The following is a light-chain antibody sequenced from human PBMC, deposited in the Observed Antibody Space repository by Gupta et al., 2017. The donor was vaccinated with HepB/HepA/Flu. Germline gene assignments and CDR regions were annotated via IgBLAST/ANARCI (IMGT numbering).Light chain of an antibody. V-gene: IGKV1-9*01. J-gene: IGKJ4*01. CDR2: TAS. CDR1: HDITIY. CDR3: QHINRP. Sequence: DMQMTQSPSFLSAAVGDKVSITCRGSHDITIYLDQYQQKPGNAPILRIYTASTLQSGVPFSSGGGRSCTDTTLRLHGHQPEVYATYYYQHINRPFGGGTKVEIK.